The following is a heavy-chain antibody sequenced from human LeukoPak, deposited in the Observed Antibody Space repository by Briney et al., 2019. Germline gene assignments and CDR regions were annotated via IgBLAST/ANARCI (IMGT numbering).Heavy chain of an antibody. V-gene: IGHV3-21*01. CDR2: ISSSISYI. D-gene: IGHD3-3*01. Sequence: GGSLRLSCAASGFTFSSYWMSWVRQAPGKGLEWVSSISSSISYIYYADSVKGRFTTSRGNAKNSLYLQMNSLRAEDTAVYYCARDAHYDFWSGYYSTWPLGYWGQGTLVTVSS. J-gene: IGHJ4*02. CDR3: ARDAHYDFWSGYYSTWPLGY. CDR1: GFTFSSYW.